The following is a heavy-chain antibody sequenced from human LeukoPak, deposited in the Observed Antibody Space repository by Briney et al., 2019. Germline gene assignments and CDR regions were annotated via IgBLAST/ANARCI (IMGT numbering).Heavy chain of an antibody. J-gene: IGHJ5*02. CDR3: MREGGLNWFDP. CDR1: GYTFAGYF. Sequence: ASVKVSCKASGYTFAGYFMHWVRQAPGQGLEWMGWINPNSGATKYAQKFQGRVTMTRDTSSNTAYMERSRLRSDDTAVYYCMREGGLNWFDPWGQGTLVTVSS. CDR2: INPNSGAT. D-gene: IGHD3-16*01. V-gene: IGHV1-2*02.